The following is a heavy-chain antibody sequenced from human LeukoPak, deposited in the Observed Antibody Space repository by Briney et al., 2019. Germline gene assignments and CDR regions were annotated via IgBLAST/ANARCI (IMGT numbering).Heavy chain of an antibody. CDR2: ISYSGNT. Sequence: SETLSLTCTLSGGSTGSSSYYWGWIRQPPGQGLEWIGTISYSGNTYYNPSLKSRVAISVDTSKNQFSLKLSSVTAADTAVYYCARLKYCSGGSCYSPFDYWGQGTLVTVSS. CDR1: GGSTGSSSYY. V-gene: IGHV4-39*01. D-gene: IGHD2-15*01. CDR3: ARLKYCSGGSCYSPFDY. J-gene: IGHJ4*02.